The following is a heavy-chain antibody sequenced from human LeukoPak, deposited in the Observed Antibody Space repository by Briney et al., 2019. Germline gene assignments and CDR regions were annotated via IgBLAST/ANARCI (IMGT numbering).Heavy chain of an antibody. D-gene: IGHD6-13*01. CDR1: GGSISSGDYY. CDR2: IYYSGST. J-gene: IGHJ4*02. Sequence: SETLPLTCTVSGGSISSGDYYWSWIRQPPGKGLEWIGYIYYSGSTYYNPSLKSRATISVDTSKNQFSLKLSSVTAADTAMYYCARGGIAAASNWGQGTLVTVSS. V-gene: IGHV4-30-4*01. CDR3: ARGGIAAASN.